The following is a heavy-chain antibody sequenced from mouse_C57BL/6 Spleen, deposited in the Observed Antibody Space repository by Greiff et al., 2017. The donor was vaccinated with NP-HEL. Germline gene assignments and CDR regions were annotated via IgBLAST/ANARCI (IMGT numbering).Heavy chain of an antibody. CDR1: GYAFSSSW. CDR3: AREDVGFAY. V-gene: IGHV1-82*01. J-gene: IGHJ3*01. CDR2: IYPGDGDT. Sequence: VQLQQSGPELVKPGASVKISCKASGYAFSSSWMNWVKQRPGKGLEWIGRIYPGDGDTNYNGKFKGKATLTADKSSSTAYMQLSSLTSEDSAVYFCAREDVGFAYWGQGTLVTVSA.